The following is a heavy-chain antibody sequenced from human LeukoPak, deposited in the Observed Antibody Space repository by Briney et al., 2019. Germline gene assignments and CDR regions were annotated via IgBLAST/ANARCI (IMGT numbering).Heavy chain of an antibody. CDR2: INPSGGST. V-gene: IGHV1-46*01. D-gene: IGHD5/OR15-5a*01. J-gene: IGHJ6*02. Sequence: ASVKVSCKASGYNFISYYMHWVRQAPGQGLEWMGIINPSGGSTSYAQKFQDRVTMTRDTSTSTVYMELSSLKSEDTAVYYCARVPGRGVYYYYYYGMDVWGQGTTVTVSS. CDR3: ARVPGRGVYYYYYYGMDV. CDR1: GYNFISYY.